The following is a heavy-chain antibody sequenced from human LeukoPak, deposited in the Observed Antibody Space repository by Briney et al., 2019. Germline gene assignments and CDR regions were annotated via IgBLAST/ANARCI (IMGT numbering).Heavy chain of an antibody. CDR2: ISYDGSNT. CDR1: GFTFSSYA. V-gene: IGHV3-30-3*01. J-gene: IGHJ4*02. CDR3: ARDLTPYGPPFDY. D-gene: IGHD1-14*01. Sequence: GRSLRLSCAASGFTFSSYAMHWVRQAPGKGLEWVAVISYDGSNTYYADSVKGRFTISRDNSKNTLYLQMNSLRAEDTAVYYCARDLTPYGPPFDYWGQGTLVTVSS.